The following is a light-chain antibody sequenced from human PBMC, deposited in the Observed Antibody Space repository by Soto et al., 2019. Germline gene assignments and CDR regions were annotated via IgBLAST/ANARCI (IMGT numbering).Light chain of an antibody. J-gene: IGLJ1*01. CDR3: SSYTSSNTYV. Sequence: QSALTQPASVSGSPGQSITISCTGTSSDVGSYDLVSWYQHHPGTAPKLILYEVTKRPSGVSNRFSASKSVNTASLTISGLQTEDEADYFCSSYTSSNTYVFGTGTKVTVL. V-gene: IGLV2-14*02. CDR1: SSDVGSYDL. CDR2: EVT.